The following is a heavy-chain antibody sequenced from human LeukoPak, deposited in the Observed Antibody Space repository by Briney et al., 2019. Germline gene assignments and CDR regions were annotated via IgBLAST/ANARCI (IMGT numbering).Heavy chain of an antibody. Sequence: ASVKVSCKASGGTFSSYAISWVRQAPGQGLEWMGRIIPILGIANYAQKFQGRVTITADKSTSTAYMELSSLRSEDTAVYYCASPGYSGYDYCDYWGQGTLVTVSS. CDR3: ASPGYSGYDYCDY. CDR1: GGTFSSYA. J-gene: IGHJ4*02. V-gene: IGHV1-69*04. CDR2: IIPILGIA. D-gene: IGHD5-12*01.